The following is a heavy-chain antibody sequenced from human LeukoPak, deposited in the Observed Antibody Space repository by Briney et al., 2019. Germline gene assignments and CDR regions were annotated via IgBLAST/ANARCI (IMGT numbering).Heavy chain of an antibody. V-gene: IGHV4-39*07. D-gene: IGHD2-2*01. CDR1: GGSISSSSYY. Sequence: SETLSLTCTVSGGSISSSSYYWGWIRQPPGKGLEWIGSIYYSGSTNYNPSLKSRVTISVDTSKNQFSLKLSSVTAADTAVYYCARVVPAAKSNWFDPWGQGTLVTVSS. CDR3: ARVVPAAKSNWFDP. CDR2: IYYSGST. J-gene: IGHJ5*02.